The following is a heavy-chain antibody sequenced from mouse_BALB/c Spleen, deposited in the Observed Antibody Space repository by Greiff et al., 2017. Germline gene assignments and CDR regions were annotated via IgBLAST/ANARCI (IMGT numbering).Heavy chain of an antibody. V-gene: IGHV5-4*02. CDR2: ISDGGSYT. D-gene: IGHD2-2*01. CDR1: GFTFSDYF. CDR3: ARYGYDEGAFAY. J-gene: IGHJ3*01. Sequence: EVMLVESGGGLVKPGGSLKLSCAASGFTFSDYFMYWVRQTPEKRLEWVATISDGGSYTYYPDSVKGRFTISRDNAKNNLYLQMSSLKSEDTAMYYCARYGYDEGAFAYWGQGTLVTVSA.